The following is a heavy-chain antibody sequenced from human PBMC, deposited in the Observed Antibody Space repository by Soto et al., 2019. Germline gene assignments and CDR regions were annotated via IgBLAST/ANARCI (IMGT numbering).Heavy chain of an antibody. CDR3: AADGSGYCSGGSCYKN. CDR1: GFTFTSSA. CDR2: IVVGSGNT. D-gene: IGHD2-15*01. Sequence: QMQLVQSGPEVKKPGTSVKVSCKASGFTFTSSAVQWVRQARGQRLEWIGWIVVGSGNTNYAQKFQERVTITRDMSTSTAYMELSSLRSEDTAVYYCAADGSGYCSGGSCYKNWGHGTLVTVSS. J-gene: IGHJ4*01. V-gene: IGHV1-58*01.